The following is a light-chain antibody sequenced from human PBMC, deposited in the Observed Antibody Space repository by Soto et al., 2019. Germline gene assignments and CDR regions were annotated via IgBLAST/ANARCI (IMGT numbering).Light chain of an antibody. Sequence: DIVVTQSPDSLAVSLGERATINCKSSQSVLYSSNNKNYLGWYQQKPGQPPKLLIYWASTRESGVPDRFSGSGSGSNLTITISNVEAEEVYYYQCQQNDHPYTVGQGTKVEIK. CDR3: QQNDHPYT. J-gene: IGKJ1*01. CDR1: QSVLYSSNNKNY. CDR2: WAS. V-gene: IGKV4-1*01.